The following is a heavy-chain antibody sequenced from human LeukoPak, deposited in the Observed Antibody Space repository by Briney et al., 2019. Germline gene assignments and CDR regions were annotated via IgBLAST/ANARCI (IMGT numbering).Heavy chain of an antibody. CDR3: ARSYGSGSYTWFDP. CDR1: GYTFTSYG. CDR2: ISAYNGNT. V-gene: IGHV1-18*01. D-gene: IGHD3-10*01. J-gene: IGHJ5*02. Sequence: ASVKVSCKASGYTFTSYGISWVRQAPGQGLEWMGWISAYNGNTNYAQKLQGRVTMTTDTTTSTAYMELRSLGSDDTAVYYCARSYGSGSYTWFDPWGQGTLVTVSS.